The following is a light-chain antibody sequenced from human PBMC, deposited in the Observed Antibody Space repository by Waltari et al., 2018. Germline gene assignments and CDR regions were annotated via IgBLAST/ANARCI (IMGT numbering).Light chain of an antibody. CDR1: SSNIGSNT. CDR3: AAWDDSLNGPV. J-gene: IGLJ7*01. Sequence: QSVLTQPPSASGTPGQRVTISCSGSSSNIGSNTVNWYQQLPGTAPKLLIYSNNQRPSGGPDRFSGAKSGTSASLAISGRQSEDEADYYCAAWDDSLNGPVFGGGTQLTVL. CDR2: SNN. V-gene: IGLV1-44*01.